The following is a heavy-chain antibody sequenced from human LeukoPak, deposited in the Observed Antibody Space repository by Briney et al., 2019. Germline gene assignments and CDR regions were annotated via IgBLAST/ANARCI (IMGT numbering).Heavy chain of an antibody. CDR3: AKKPFGATIFGVVPLEGPGNHHWYFDL. J-gene: IGHJ2*01. Sequence: PGGSLRLSCAASGFTFSSYSMNWVRQAPGKGLEWVSAISGSGGSTYYADSVKGRFTISRDNSKNTLYLQMNSLRAEDTAVYYCAKKPFGATIFGVVPLEGPGNHHWYFDLWGRGTLVTVSS. V-gene: IGHV3-23*01. D-gene: IGHD3-3*01. CDR1: GFTFSSYS. CDR2: ISGSGGST.